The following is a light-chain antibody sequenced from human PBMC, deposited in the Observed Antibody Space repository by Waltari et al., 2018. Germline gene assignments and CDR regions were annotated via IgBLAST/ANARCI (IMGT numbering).Light chain of an antibody. Sequence: QSALTQPASVSGSPGQSITISCTGTSSGVGHNYFVSWYQHHPGKAPKLIIYDGSKRPSGISNRFSGFRAGNMASLTISGLQAEDEADYYCCSYATYSPVLLGGGTKLTVL. CDR2: DGS. V-gene: IGLV2-23*01. CDR1: SSGVGHNYF. CDR3: CSYATYSPVL. J-gene: IGLJ2*01.